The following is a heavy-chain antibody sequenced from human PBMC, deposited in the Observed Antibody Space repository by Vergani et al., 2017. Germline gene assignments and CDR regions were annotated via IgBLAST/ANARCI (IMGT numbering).Heavy chain of an antibody. CDR2: IGKDGINT. Sequence: QVQLVESAGGVVPPGGSLRLSCAASGFTFSNFGMHWIRQAPGKGLEWLEYIGKDGINTRYRDAVKGRFTVSRNNSNDILYLQMDSLRSEDTALYYCAKYLRDSTDGLPDSWGPGTLVIVSS. CDR1: GFTFSNFG. CDR3: AKYLRDSTDGLPDS. D-gene: IGHD2-21*02. V-gene: IGHV3-30*02. J-gene: IGHJ4*02.